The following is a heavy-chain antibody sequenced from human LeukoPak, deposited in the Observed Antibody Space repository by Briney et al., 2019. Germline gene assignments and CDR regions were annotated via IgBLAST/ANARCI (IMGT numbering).Heavy chain of an antibody. CDR1: GGTFSSYA. CDR3: ARGNGGSYYFDY. J-gene: IGHJ4*02. CDR2: IIPIFGTA. Sequence: TVNVSCKASGGTFSSYAISWVRQAPGQGLDWMGRIIPIFGTANYAQKFQGRVTITTDESTSTAYMELSSLRSEDTAVYYCARGNGGSYYFDYWGQGTLVTVSS. D-gene: IGHD1-26*01. V-gene: IGHV1-69*05.